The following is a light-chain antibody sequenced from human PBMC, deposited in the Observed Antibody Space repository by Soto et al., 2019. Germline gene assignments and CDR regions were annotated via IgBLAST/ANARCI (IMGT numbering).Light chain of an antibody. Sequence: AIQLTQSPSSLSASVGDRVTITCRASQGIGRNLAWYHQKPGKAPKVLIYDASTLESGVPSRFSGSQSGTDFTLTISGLQLADFAPYYYLQFTYLPVAFGGGTKVEI. V-gene: IGKV1D-13*01. CDR3: LQFTYLPVA. CDR1: QGIGRN. J-gene: IGKJ4*01. CDR2: DAS.